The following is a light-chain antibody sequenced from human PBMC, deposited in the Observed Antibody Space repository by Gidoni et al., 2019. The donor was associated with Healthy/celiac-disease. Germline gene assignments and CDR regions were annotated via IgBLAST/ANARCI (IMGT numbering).Light chain of an antibody. Sequence: EIVLTQSPATLSLSPGERATLSCRASQSVSSYLAWYQQKPGQAPRLLIYYASNRATGIPARFSGSGSGTDFTLTISSLEPEDFAVYYCQQRSNWSFTFGPGTKVDIK. CDR3: QQRSNWSFT. J-gene: IGKJ3*01. CDR1: QSVSSY. CDR2: YAS. V-gene: IGKV3-11*01.